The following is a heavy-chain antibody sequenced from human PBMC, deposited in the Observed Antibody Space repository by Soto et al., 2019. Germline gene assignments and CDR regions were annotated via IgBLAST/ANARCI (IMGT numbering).Heavy chain of an antibody. CDR3: AKDIRGYSGYDSYYYYGMDV. Sequence: GGSLRLSCAASGFTFDDYTMHWVRQAPGKGLEWVSLISWDGGSTYYADSVKGRFTISRDNSKNSLYLQMNSLRTEDTALYYCAKDIRGYSGYDSYYYYGMDVWGQGTTVTV. D-gene: IGHD5-12*01. V-gene: IGHV3-43*01. CDR1: GFTFDDYT. CDR2: ISWDGGST. J-gene: IGHJ6*02.